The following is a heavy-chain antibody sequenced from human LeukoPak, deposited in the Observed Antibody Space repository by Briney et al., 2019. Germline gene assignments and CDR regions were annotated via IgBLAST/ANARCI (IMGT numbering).Heavy chain of an antibody. CDR1: GGSFSGYY. V-gene: IGHV4-34*01. CDR3: ARGAFSVSYYVRPNYYYYMDV. J-gene: IGHJ6*03. Sequence: SETLSLTCAVYGGSFSGYYWSWIRQPPGKGLEWIGEINHSGSTNYNPSLKSRVTISVDTSKNQFSLKLSSVTAADTAVYYCARGAFSVSYYVRPNYYYYMDVWGKGTTVTVSS. D-gene: IGHD1-26*01. CDR2: INHSGST.